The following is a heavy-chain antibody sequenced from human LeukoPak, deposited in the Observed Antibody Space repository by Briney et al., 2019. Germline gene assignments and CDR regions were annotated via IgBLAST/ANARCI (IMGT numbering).Heavy chain of an antibody. V-gene: IGHV3-73*01. CDR3: AKRDDINGYDNEG. Sequence: GGSLRLSCAASGFTFSGSAMHWVRQASGKGLEWVGRIRSKANNYASGYAVSVKGRFTISRDDSKNTAYLQMNSLNTEDTAVYYCAKRDDINGYDNEGWGQGTLVTVSS. CDR1: GFTFSGSA. CDR2: IRSKANNYAS. D-gene: IGHD3-22*01. J-gene: IGHJ4*02.